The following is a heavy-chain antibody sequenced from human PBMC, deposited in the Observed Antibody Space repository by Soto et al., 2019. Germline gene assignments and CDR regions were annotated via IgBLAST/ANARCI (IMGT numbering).Heavy chain of an antibody. V-gene: IGHV1-18*01. D-gene: IGHD4-17*01. Sequence: QVQLVQSGAEVKKPGASVKVSCKASGYTFTSYGISWVRQAPGQGLEWMGWISAYNGNTNYAQKLQGRVTMTTDTSTITAHMELRSLRSDDTAVYYCARGGLNYGDGSDYYYYGMDVWGQGTTVTVSS. CDR1: GYTFTSYG. J-gene: IGHJ6*02. CDR2: ISAYNGNT. CDR3: ARGGLNYGDGSDYYYYGMDV.